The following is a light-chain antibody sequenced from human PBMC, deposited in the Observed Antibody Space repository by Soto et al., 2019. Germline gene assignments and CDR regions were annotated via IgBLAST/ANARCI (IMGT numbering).Light chain of an antibody. CDR1: QSVSKPY. V-gene: IGKV3-20*01. CDR3: QQYGSSPLT. J-gene: IGKJ4*01. Sequence: EIVLTQSPGTLSLSPGERATLSCRASQSVSKPYLAWYQQKPGQAPRLLIYGASIRATGIPDRFSGGGSGTDCTRTISTLEPEDFAVYYCQQYGSSPLTCGGGTRVESK. CDR2: GAS.